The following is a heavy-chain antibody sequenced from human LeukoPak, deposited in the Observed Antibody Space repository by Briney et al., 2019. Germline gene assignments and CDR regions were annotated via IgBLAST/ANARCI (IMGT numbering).Heavy chain of an antibody. V-gene: IGHV4-59*08. CDR2: IYYNGST. Sequence: SETLSLTCSVSGGSITSYYWSWIRQPPGKGLEWIGYIYYNGSTRYSPSLKSRVTISVDTSENQFSLKLRSVTAANTAVYYCARRGGLYCSGGRCYHYYFDYWGQGTLVTVSS. CDR3: ARRGGLYCSGGRCYHYYFDY. J-gene: IGHJ4*02. CDR1: GGSITSYY. D-gene: IGHD2-15*01.